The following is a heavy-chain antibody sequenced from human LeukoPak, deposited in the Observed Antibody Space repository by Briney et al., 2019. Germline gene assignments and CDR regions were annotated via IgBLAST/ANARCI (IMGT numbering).Heavy chain of an antibody. D-gene: IGHD6-19*01. CDR1: GFTVNNAW. J-gene: IGHJ4*02. V-gene: IGHV3-15*01. CDR2: IKSKTDGGTT. Sequence: GGSLRLSCAASGFTVNNAWMTWVRQAPGKGLEWVGLIKSKTDGGTTDYAAPVRGRFTISRDDSKNTLSLQMNSLRAEDTAVYYCARDGSSGWYWVDYWGQGTLVTVSS. CDR3: ARDGSSGWYWVDY.